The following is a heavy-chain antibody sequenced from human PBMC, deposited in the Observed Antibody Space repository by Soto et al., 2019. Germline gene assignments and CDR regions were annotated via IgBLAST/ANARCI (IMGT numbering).Heavy chain of an antibody. J-gene: IGHJ6*02. V-gene: IGHV1-18*04. D-gene: IGHD2-15*01. CDR2: ISAYNGNT. CDR1: GYTFTSYC. CDR3: ARGGGYCSGGSCYVGVYYYYGMDV. Sequence: ASVKVSCKASGYTFTSYCISWVRQAPGQGLEWMGWISAYNGNTNYAQKLQGRVTMTTDTSTSTAYMELRSLRSDDTAVYYCARGGGYCSGGSCYVGVYYYYGMDVWGQGTTVTVSS.